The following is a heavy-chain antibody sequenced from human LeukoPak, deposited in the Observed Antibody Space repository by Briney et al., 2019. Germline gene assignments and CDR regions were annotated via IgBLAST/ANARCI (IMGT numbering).Heavy chain of an antibody. D-gene: IGHD3-3*01. Sequence: SETLSLTCTVSGGSISSYYWSWIRQPPVKGLEWIGYIYYSGSTNYNPSLKSRVTISVDTSKNQFSLKLSSVTAADTAVYYCARAHDFWSGYYPYYFDYWGQGTLVTVSS. CDR1: GGSISSYY. V-gene: IGHV4-59*08. CDR3: ARAHDFWSGYYPYYFDY. CDR2: IYYSGST. J-gene: IGHJ4*02.